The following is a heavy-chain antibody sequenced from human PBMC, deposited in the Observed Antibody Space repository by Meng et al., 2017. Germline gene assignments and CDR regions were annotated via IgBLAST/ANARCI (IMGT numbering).Heavy chain of an antibody. CDR2: TYYRSKWYN. CDR3: ASGWSMFQT. D-gene: IGHD3-10*02. J-gene: IGHJ4*02. V-gene: IGHV6-1*02. Sequence: QLQQSGPGLMKPSQTLPLLRAISGDPVSSDSAAWNWIRQSPSGGLEWLGRTYYRSKWYNDFAVSVKSRIIINPDTSKNHFSLQLNSVTPEDTAVYYCASGWSMFQTWGQGTLVTVSS. CDR1: GDPVSSDSAA.